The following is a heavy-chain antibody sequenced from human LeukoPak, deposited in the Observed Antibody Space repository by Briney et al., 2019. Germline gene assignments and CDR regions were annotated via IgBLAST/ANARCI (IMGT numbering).Heavy chain of an antibody. D-gene: IGHD3-3*01. V-gene: IGHV3-48*01. CDR3: AREPDFWSGYHF. CDR2: ISGSSDTI. Sequence: PGGSLRLSCAASGFTFSSYSMNWVRQAPGKGLEWVSYISGSSDTIYYADSVKGRFTISRDNSKNTLYFQMNSLRTEDTAVYYCAREPDFWSGYHFWGQGTLVTVSS. J-gene: IGHJ4*02. CDR1: GFTFSSYS.